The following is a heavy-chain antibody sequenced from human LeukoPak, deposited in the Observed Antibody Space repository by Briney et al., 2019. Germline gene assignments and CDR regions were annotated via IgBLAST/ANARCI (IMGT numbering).Heavy chain of an antibody. J-gene: IGHJ2*01. CDR1: GFTFSSYW. CDR3: AKDRTVGASYWYFDL. Sequence: PGGSLRLSCAASGFTFSSYWMHWVRRVPGKGLVWVSRISTDGSTTTYADSVKGRFTISRDSSKNTLFLHMNTLRAEDTATYYCAKDRTVGASYWYFDLWGRGTLVTVSS. CDR2: ISTDGSTT. D-gene: IGHD1-26*01. V-gene: IGHV3-74*01.